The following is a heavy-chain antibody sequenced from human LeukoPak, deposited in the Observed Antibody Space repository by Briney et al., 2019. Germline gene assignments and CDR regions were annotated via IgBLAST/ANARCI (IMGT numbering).Heavy chain of an antibody. V-gene: IGHV3-23*01. J-gene: IGHJ4*02. CDR3: AKDRYGGNSGMYYFDY. CDR2: ISGSGGST. D-gene: IGHD4-23*01. CDR1: GFTFSSYA. Sequence: GGSLRLSCAASGFTFSSYAMGWVRQAPGKGLEWVSAISGSGGSTYYADSVKGRFTISRDNSKNTLYLQMNSLRAEDTAVYYCAKDRYGGNSGMYYFDYWGQGTLVTASS.